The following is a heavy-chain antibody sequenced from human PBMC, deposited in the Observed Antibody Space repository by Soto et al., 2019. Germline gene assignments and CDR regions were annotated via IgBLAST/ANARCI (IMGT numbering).Heavy chain of an antibody. CDR2: IYYIEST. Sequence: PSETLSLTCTVSGGPISSFYWSWIRQPPGKGLEWIGYIYYIESTNNNPSLKSRVTIPVDTSKNQFSLKLSSVTAADTVVYYCAGGPMVRGVHSFDYWGQGTLVTVSS. V-gene: IGHV4-59*08. D-gene: IGHD3-10*01. CDR3: AGGPMVRGVHSFDY. CDR1: GGPISSFY. J-gene: IGHJ4*02.